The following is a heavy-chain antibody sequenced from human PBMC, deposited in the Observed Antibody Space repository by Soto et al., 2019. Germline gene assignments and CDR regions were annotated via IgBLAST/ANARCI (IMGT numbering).Heavy chain of an antibody. CDR2: MSGSGYKV. D-gene: IGHD3-9*01. CDR1: GFTFGDYA. V-gene: IGHV3-23*01. Sequence: EVQLLESGGGLIQPGGALRLSCATSGFTFGDYAMSWVRQAPGKGLEWVATMSGSGYKVYHTDSVKGRFAISRDNSRDTLYLQMNSLTAEDTAVYYCAKGGATYGLLTHDYWGQGTLVTVSA. CDR3: AKGGATYGLLTHDY. J-gene: IGHJ4*02.